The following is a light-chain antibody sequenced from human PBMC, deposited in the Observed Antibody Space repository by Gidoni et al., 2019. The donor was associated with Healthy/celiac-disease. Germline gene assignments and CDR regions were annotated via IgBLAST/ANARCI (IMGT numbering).Light chain of an antibody. CDR3: QQYGSSPPWT. V-gene: IGKV3-20*01. J-gene: IGKJ1*01. CDR2: GAS. CDR1: QSVSSSY. Sequence: EIDFTQSPGTLSLTPGERATLSCRARQSVSSSYLAWYQQKPGQAPRLLIYGASSRATGIPDRFSGSGSGTDFTLTISRLEPEDFAVYYCQQYGSSPPWTFGQGTKVEIK.